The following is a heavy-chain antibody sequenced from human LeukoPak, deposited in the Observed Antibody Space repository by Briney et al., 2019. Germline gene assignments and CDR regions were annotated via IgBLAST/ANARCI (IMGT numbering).Heavy chain of an antibody. CDR3: ARGGDDYGDY. J-gene: IGHJ4*02. Sequence: ASVKVSCKASGYTFTDHYMHWVRQAPGQGLEWVGWINPNSGGTNYAQKFQGRVTMTRDTSINIAYMEVSRLRSDDTAVYYCARGGDDYGDYWGQGTLVTVSS. CDR1: GYTFTDHY. CDR2: INPNSGGT. D-gene: IGHD4-17*01. V-gene: IGHV1-2*02.